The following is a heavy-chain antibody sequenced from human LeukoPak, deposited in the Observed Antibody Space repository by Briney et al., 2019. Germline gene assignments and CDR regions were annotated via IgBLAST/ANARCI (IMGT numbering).Heavy chain of an antibody. J-gene: IGHJ4*02. D-gene: IGHD5-18*01. V-gene: IGHV3-74*01. CDR3: TKQLWLGY. Sequence: GGSLRLSCAASGFTFSSYWMHWVRQGPGKGLVWVSRIKSDGSSTSYADSVKGRFTISRDNAKNTLYLQMNSLRAEDTAVYYCTKQLWLGYWGQGTLVTVSS. CDR2: IKSDGSST. CDR1: GFTFSSYW.